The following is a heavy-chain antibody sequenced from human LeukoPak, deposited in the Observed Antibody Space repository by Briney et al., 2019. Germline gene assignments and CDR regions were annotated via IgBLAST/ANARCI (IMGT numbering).Heavy chain of an antibody. Sequence: PSETLSLTCTVSGGSISSSSYYWGWIRQPPGKGLEWIGSIYYSGSTYYNPSLKSRVTISVDTSKNQFSLKLSSMTAADTAVYYCARQRYYYDSSGYNFDYWGQGTLVTVSS. J-gene: IGHJ4*02. CDR2: IYYSGST. CDR3: ARQRYYYDSSGYNFDY. V-gene: IGHV4-39*01. CDR1: GGSISSSSYY. D-gene: IGHD3-22*01.